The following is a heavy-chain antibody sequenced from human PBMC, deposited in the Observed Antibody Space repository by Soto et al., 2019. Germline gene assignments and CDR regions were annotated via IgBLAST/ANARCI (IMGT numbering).Heavy chain of an antibody. J-gene: IGHJ3*02. CDR2: IIPIFGTA. D-gene: IGHD2-15*01. V-gene: IGHV1-69*13. Sequence: SVKFSCKASGGTFSSYAISWVRQAPGQGLEWMGGIIPIFGTANYAQKFQGRVTITADESTSTAYMELSSLRSEDTAVYYCAIFSPDIVVVVAATHVSFHIWGQGTMVTVSS. CDR1: GGTFSSYA. CDR3: AIFSPDIVVVVAATHVSFHI.